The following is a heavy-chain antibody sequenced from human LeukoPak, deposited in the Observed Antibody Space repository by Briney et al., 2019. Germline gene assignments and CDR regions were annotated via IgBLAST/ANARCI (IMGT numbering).Heavy chain of an antibody. V-gene: IGHV3-23*01. Sequence: GGSLRLSCVTSELNFSKIGMTWLRQAPGKGLEWVAAISGSGGSPFYADSVKARFTISRDNSKNTLYLEMNSLRVEDTAVYYCARAPTRPTLIVYDLYFDYWGQGSLVTVSS. CDR3: ARAPTRPTLIVYDLYFDY. D-gene: IGHD3-22*01. J-gene: IGHJ4*02. CDR1: ELNFSKIG. CDR2: ISGSGGSP.